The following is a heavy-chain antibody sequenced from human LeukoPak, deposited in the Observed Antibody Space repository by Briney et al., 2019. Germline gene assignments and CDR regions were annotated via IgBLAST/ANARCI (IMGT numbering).Heavy chain of an antibody. Sequence: SETLSLTCTVSGGSISSGSYYWSWIRQPAGKGLEWIGRIYTSGSTNYNPSLKSRVTISVDTSKNQFSLKLSSVTAADTAVYYCARASLIQLWHPFDYWGQGTLVTVSS. D-gene: IGHD5-18*01. V-gene: IGHV4-61*02. CDR1: GGSISSGSYY. CDR2: IYTSGST. CDR3: ARASLIQLWHPFDY. J-gene: IGHJ4*02.